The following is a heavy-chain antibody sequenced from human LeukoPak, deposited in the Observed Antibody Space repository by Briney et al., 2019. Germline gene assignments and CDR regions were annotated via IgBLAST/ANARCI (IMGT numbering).Heavy chain of an antibody. J-gene: IGHJ4*02. CDR2: IYYSGST. CDR3: ARDFYDSSGYQFHYFDY. Sequence: SETLSLTCTVSGGSISSSSYYWGWIRQPPGKGLEWIGSIYYSGSTYYNPSLKSRVTISVDTPKNQFSLKLSSVTAADTAVYYCARDFYDSSGYQFHYFDYWGQGTLVTVSS. V-gene: IGHV4-39*07. CDR1: GGSISSSSYY. D-gene: IGHD3-22*01.